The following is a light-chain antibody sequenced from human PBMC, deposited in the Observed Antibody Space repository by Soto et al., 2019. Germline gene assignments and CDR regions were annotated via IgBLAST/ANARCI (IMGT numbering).Light chain of an antibody. J-gene: IGLJ2*01. CDR2: EVS. Sequence: QSALTQPPSATGSRGQSVTISCTGSSSDVGGYNYVSWYQQHPGKAPKLMIYEVSKRPSGVPDRLSGSKSGNTASLTVSGHQAEDAADYYCSSYGGSNTVVFGGGTKLTVL. V-gene: IGLV2-8*01. CDR1: SSDVGGYNY. CDR3: SSYGGSNTVV.